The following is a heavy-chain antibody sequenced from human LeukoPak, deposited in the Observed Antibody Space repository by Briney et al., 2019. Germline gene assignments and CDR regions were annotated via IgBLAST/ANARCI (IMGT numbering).Heavy chain of an antibody. CDR2: IIPIFGTA. D-gene: IGHD3-22*01. V-gene: IGHV1-69*13. CDR3: ARKTYYYDSSGYYHDAFDI. CDR1: GGTFSSYA. J-gene: IGHJ3*02. Sequence: SVKVSCKASGGTFSSYAISWVGQAPGQGLEWMGGIIPIFGTANYAQKFQGRVTITADESTSTAYMELSSLRSEDTAVYYCARKTYYYDSSGYYHDAFDIWGQGTMVTVSS.